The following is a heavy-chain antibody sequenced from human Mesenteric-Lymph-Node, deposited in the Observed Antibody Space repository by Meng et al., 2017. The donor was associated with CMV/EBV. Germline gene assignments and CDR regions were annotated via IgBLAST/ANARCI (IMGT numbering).Heavy chain of an antibody. CDR2: INHSGST. Sequence: LTCAAYGGSFSGYYWSWIRQPPGKGLEWIGEINHSGSTNYNPSLKSRVTISVDTSKNQFSLKLSSVTAADTAVYYCARVSEYSSSSDYWGQGTLVTVSS. V-gene: IGHV4-34*01. CDR1: GGSFSGYY. D-gene: IGHD6-6*01. J-gene: IGHJ4*02. CDR3: ARVSEYSSSSDY.